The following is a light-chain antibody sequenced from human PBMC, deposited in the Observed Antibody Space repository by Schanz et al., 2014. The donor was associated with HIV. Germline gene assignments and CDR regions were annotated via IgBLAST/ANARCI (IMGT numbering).Light chain of an antibody. CDR2: RAS. Sequence: EIVLTQSPGPLSLSPGERATLSCRASQSVSSSYFAWYQQKPGQAPRLLIYRASTRATGIPARFSGSGSGTEFTLTISSLLSEDFAVYYCQQRSNWPTFGQGTRLEIK. J-gene: IGKJ5*01. CDR1: QSVSSSY. CDR3: QQRSNWPT. V-gene: IGKV3D-20*02.